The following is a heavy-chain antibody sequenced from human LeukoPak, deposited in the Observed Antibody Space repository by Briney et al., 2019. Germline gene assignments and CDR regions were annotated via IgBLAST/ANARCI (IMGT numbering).Heavy chain of an antibody. D-gene: IGHD3-22*01. Sequence: GGSLRLSYAASGFTFSNYAMTWVRQAPGKGLYWVSTITGSGDSTYYSDSVKGRFTISRDNSKNTLFLQMNSLRAEDTALYYCAKVISSGYYYDSWGQGTLVTVSS. CDR1: GFTFSNYA. CDR2: ITGSGDST. V-gene: IGHV3-23*01. CDR3: AKVISSGYYYDS. J-gene: IGHJ4*02.